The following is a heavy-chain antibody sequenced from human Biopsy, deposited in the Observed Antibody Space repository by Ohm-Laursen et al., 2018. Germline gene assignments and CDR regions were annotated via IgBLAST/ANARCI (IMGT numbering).Heavy chain of an antibody. Sequence: SETLSLTCTVSGASISSYYWTWIRQPAGKGLEWIGRIYTSGSTNYNPSLKSRVTMSVGTSKNQFSLKLTSLTAADTAVYFCAAVDYSAYTTVDHWGQGTLITVSS. CDR1: GASISSYY. CDR3: AAVDYSAYTTVDH. D-gene: IGHD5-12*01. J-gene: IGHJ4*02. CDR2: IYTSGST. V-gene: IGHV4-4*07.